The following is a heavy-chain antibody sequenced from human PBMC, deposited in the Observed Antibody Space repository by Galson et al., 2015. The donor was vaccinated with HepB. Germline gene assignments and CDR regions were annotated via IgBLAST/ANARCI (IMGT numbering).Heavy chain of an antibody. CDR1: GFTFSSYG. D-gene: IGHD3-22*01. Sequence: SLRLSCAASGFTFSSYGMHWVRQAPGKGLEWVAVIWYGGSNKYYADSVKGRFTISRDNSKNTLYLQMNSLRAEDTAVYYCGTNKGGYYYDSSGYSNFDYWGQGTLVTVSS. V-gene: IGHV3-33*01. CDR2: IWYGGSNK. CDR3: GTNKGGYYYDSSGYSNFDY. J-gene: IGHJ4*02.